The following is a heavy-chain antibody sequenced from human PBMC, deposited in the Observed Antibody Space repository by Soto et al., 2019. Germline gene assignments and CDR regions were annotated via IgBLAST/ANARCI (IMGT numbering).Heavy chain of an antibody. CDR3: ARGVHYDTSGYYYFY. D-gene: IGHD3-22*01. CDR2: IIPIFGTA. J-gene: IGHJ4*02. CDR1: GGTFSSYA. V-gene: IGHV1-69*13. Sequence: ASVKVSCKASGGTFSSYAIDWLRQAPGQGFEWMGGIIPIFGTANYAQKFQGRITITADESTSTAYMELRSLRSEDTAMYYCARGVHYDTSGYYYFYWGQGTLVTVSS.